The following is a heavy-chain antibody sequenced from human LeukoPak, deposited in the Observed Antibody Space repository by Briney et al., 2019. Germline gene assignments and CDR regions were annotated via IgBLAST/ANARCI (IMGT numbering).Heavy chain of an antibody. D-gene: IGHD2-8*01. V-gene: IGHV2-5*01. CDR3: AHRPSLTSSNIFDY. CDR1: GFSLNTSGVG. Sequence: ESGPTLVKPTQTLTLTCTFSGFSLNTSGVGVGWIRQPPGKALEWLALIFWNDDNRYSPSLKNRLTSTKDTSKNQVVLTITNMDPVDTATYFCAHRPSLTSSNIFDYWGQGTLVTVSS. J-gene: IGHJ4*02. CDR2: IFWNDDN.